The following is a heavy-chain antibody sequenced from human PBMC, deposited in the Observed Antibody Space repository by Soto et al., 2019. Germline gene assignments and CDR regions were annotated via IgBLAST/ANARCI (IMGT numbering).Heavy chain of an antibody. CDR2: IYQSGNT. D-gene: IGHD1-26*01. CDR1: GGSVSSGSYY. V-gene: IGHV4-61*01. CDR3: AREGGPEQYYFDY. Sequence: SETLSLTCTVSGGSVSSGSYYWSWIRQPPGKGLEWIGYIYQSGNTNYNPSLQSRAIISVHNSKNQFSLKVTSVTAADTAVYYCAREGGPEQYYFDYWGQGTLVTVSS. J-gene: IGHJ4*02.